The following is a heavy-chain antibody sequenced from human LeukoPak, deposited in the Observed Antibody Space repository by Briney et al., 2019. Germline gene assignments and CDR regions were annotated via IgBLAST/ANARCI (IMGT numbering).Heavy chain of an antibody. V-gene: IGHV4-61*02. CDR3: ARDGYDYRYYHYYMDV. J-gene: IGHJ6*03. Sequence: SETLSLTCTVSGGSISSGSYYWSWIRQPAGKGLEWIGRIYTSGSTNYNPSLKSRVTISVDTSKNQFSLKLSSVTAADTAVYYCARDGYDYRYYHYYMDVWAKGPRSPSP. CDR1: GGSISSGSYY. D-gene: IGHD5-12*01. CDR2: IYTSGST.